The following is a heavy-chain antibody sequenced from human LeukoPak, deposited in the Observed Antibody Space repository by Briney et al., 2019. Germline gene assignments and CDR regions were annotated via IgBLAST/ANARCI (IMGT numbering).Heavy chain of an antibody. CDR2: IYPCDSDT. V-gene: IGHV5-51*01. D-gene: IGHD2-21*01. CDR1: GYSFTCYW. CDR3: ARLPIRRYYFDY. Sequence: GESLKISCKGSGYSFTCYWIAWVRQMPGKGLEWMGIIYPCDSDTRYSPSFQGQVTISADKSMSTAYLQWSSLKASDTAMYYCARLPIRRYYFDYWGQGTLVTVSS. J-gene: IGHJ4*02.